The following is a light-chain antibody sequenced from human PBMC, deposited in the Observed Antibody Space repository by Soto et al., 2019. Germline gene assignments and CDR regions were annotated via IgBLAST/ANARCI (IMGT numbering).Light chain of an antibody. CDR2: DVS. CDR1: SSDVGGYNY. V-gene: IGLV2-14*01. CDR3: SSYTSSSSHV. Sequence: QSVLTQPASVSGSPGQSITISCTGTSSDVGGYNYVCWYQQHPGKAPKLVISDVSNRPSGVSDRFSGSKSGNTASLSISGLRAEDEADYYCSSYTSSSSHVFRTGTKVPVL. J-gene: IGLJ1*01.